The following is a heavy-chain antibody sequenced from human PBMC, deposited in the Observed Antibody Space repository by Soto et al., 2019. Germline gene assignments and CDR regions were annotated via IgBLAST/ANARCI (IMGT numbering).Heavy chain of an antibody. Sequence: GGSLRLSCAASGFIFGSYDMHWVRQRTGRGLEWVSAIGTAGDPYYAGSVKGRFTISRENAKNSLYLQMNSLRAGDTAVYYCARESSSSFYAFDIWGQGTVVTVSS. D-gene: IGHD6-6*01. CDR2: IGTAGDP. J-gene: IGHJ3*02. V-gene: IGHV3-13*05. CDR1: GFIFGSYD. CDR3: ARESSSSFYAFDI.